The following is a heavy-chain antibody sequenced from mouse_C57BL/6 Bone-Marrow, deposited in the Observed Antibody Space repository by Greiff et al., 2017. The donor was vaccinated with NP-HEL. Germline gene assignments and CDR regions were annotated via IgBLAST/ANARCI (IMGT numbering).Heavy chain of an antibody. CDR2: IYPGSGST. J-gene: IGHJ1*03. V-gene: IGHV1-55*01. D-gene: IGHD1-1*01. CDR3: ARLDTTVVAHWYFDV. CDR1: GYTFTSYW. Sequence: QVQLQQPGAELVKPGASVKMSCKASGYTFTSYWITWVKQRPGQGLEWIGDIYPGSGSTNYNEKFKSKATLTVDTSSSTAYMQRSSLTSEDSAVYYCARLDTTVVAHWYFDVWGTGTTVTVSS.